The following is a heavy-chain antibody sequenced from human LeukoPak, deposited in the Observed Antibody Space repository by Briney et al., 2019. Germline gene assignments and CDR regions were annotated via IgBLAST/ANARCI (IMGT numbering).Heavy chain of an antibody. CDR3: ARQGQLGGRGYFDY. J-gene: IGHJ4*02. CDR2: IYYSGST. D-gene: IGHD7-27*01. Sequence: SETLSLTCTVSGGSISSYYWSWIRQPPGKGLEWLGYIYYSGSTNYNPSLKSRVTISVDTSKNQFSLKLSSVTAADTAVYYCARQGQLGGRGYFDYWGQGTLVTVSS. V-gene: IGHV4-59*08. CDR1: GGSISSYY.